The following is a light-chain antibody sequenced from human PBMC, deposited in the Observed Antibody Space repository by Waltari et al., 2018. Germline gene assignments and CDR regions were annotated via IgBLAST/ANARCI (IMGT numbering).Light chain of an antibody. J-gene: IGKJ1*01. Sequence: SCRASKSVGKYLAWYQQKPGQAPRLLIYHASTRATGIPDRFSGSGFGTDFSLTISRLEPEDFAVYYCQKYVNLPATFGQGTRVEIK. CDR3: QKYVNLPAT. CDR2: HAS. V-gene: IGKV3-20*01. CDR1: KSVGKY.